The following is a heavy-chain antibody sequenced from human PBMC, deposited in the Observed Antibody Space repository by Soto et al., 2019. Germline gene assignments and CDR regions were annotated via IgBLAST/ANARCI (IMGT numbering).Heavy chain of an antibody. CDR3: ARDGGDERRFYA. Sequence: SETLSLTCAVSGGSISSGGYSWSWIRQPPGKGLEWIGYVYYSGSTNYNPTLKSRLTMSVDTSKNQFSLKLSSVTAADTAVYYCARDGGDERRFYACGTGTLVPVAS. CDR2: VYYSGST. J-gene: IGHJ5*02. D-gene: IGHD2-21*02. V-gene: IGHV4-61*08. CDR1: GGSISSGGYS.